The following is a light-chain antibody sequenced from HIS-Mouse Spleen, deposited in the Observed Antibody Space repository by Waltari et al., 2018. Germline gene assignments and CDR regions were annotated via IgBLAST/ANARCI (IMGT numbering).Light chain of an antibody. CDR3: QQANSFPHT. CDR1: QGISSC. CDR2: AAS. J-gene: IGKJ2*01. V-gene: IGKV1-12*01. Sequence: DIQMTQSPSSVPASVGDRVTIPSRASQGISSCLAWYQQKPGKAPKLLFYAASSLQSGVPSRFSGSGSGTDFTLTISSLQPEDFATYYCQQANSFPHTFGQGTKLEIK.